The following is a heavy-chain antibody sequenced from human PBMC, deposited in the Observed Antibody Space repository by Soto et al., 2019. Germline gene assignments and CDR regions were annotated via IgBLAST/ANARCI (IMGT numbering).Heavy chain of an antibody. V-gene: IGHV5-10-1*01. CDR1: GFSFTSYW. CDR2: IDPTDSFV. D-gene: IGHD2-2*01. Sequence: GESLKISCNGSGFSFTSYWISWVRQMPGKGLEWMGRIDPTDSFVNYSPSFQGHVSISADKSLSTAYLQWSSLKASDTAMYYCARLVVVPAATPPYYYYYYGMDVWGQGTTVTVS. J-gene: IGHJ6*02. CDR3: ARLVVVPAATPPYYYYYYGMDV.